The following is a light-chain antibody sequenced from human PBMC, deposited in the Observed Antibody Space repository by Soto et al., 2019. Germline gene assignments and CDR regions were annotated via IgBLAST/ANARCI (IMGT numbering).Light chain of an antibody. CDR3: QQYGSSGT. V-gene: IGKV3-20*01. J-gene: IGKJ1*01. CDR2: GAS. CDR1: QSVSNNY. Sequence: EIVFTQSPGTLSLSQGERATPSCRASQSVSNNYLAWYQQKPGQAPRLLIYGASNRATGIPDRFSGSGSGTDFTLTISRLEPEDFAVYYCQQYGSSGTFGQGTKVDIK.